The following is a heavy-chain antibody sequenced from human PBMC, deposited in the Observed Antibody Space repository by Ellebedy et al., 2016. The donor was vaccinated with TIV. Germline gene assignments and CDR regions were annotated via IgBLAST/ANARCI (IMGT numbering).Heavy chain of an antibody. CDR1: GFTFSDYY. CDR3: ARDYDILTGYYKGGYYYYGMDV. J-gene: IGHJ6*02. CDR2: ISSSGSTI. Sequence: PGGSLRLSCAASGFTFSDYYMSWIRQAPGKGLEWVSYISSSGSTIYYADSVKGRFTISRDNAKNSLYLQMNSLRAEDTAVYYCARDYDILTGYYKGGYYYYGMDVWGQGTTVTVSS. V-gene: IGHV3-11*01. D-gene: IGHD3-9*01.